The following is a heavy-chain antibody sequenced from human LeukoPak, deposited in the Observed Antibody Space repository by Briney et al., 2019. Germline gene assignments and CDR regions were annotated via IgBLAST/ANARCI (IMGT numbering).Heavy chain of an antibody. V-gene: IGHV3-30*02. CDR3: VRDFSNYVAFFDS. D-gene: IGHD4-11*01. CDR2: IRHDESQT. J-gene: IGHJ4*02. Sequence: GGSLRLSCAASGFTFRHHGMHWVRQAPGKGLEWLAFIRHDESQTYYADSVRGRFTLSRDNSKSTLYFQMGSLRPEDTAIYYCVRDFSNYVAFFDSWGQGILVTVSS. CDR1: GFTFRHHG.